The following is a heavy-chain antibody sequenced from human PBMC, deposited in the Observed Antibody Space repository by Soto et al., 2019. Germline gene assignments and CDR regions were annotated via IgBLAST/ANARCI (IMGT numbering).Heavy chain of an antibody. V-gene: IGHV3-48*03. CDR3: ARVYCSTTTCHVQAFDS. Sequence: PGGSLRLSCAASGFIFSSYEMNWVRQAPGKTLEWVSYISSAGDSSYYADSVKSRFTISRDNAKNSLYLQMNSLRVEDTAVYYCARVYCSTTTCHVQAFDSWGQGTLVTVYS. CDR1: GFIFSSYE. J-gene: IGHJ4*02. D-gene: IGHD2-2*01. CDR2: ISSAGDSS.